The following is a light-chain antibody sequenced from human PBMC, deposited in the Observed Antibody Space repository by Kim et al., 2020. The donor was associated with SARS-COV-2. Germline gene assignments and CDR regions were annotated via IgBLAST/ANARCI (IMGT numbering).Light chain of an antibody. J-gene: IGLJ2*01. V-gene: IGLV1-51*01. CDR3: VTWDTSVRAVV. Sequence: GQRGPISCSGSSSNMEHDFVSWDQLVPGAAPKLVIYDNYYRPSGIPDRLHASKSGTSATLAITGLQIGDEATYYFVTWDTSVRAVVFVGGTQLTVL. CDR1: SSNMEHDF. CDR2: DNY.